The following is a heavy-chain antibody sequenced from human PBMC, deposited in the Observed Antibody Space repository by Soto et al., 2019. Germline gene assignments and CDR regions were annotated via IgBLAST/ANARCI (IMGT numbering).Heavy chain of an antibody. J-gene: IGHJ5*02. V-gene: IGHV6-1*01. D-gene: IGHD6-13*01. Sequence: SQTLSLTCAISGDSVSSNSAAWNWIRQYPSRGLEWLGRTYYRSKWYNDYAVSVKSRITINPDTSKNQFSLQLNSVTPEDTAVYYCAKASLYCSSSFYNWFDPWGQGTLVTVSS. CDR2: TYYRSKWYN. CDR1: GDSVSSNSAA. CDR3: AKASLYCSSSFYNWFDP.